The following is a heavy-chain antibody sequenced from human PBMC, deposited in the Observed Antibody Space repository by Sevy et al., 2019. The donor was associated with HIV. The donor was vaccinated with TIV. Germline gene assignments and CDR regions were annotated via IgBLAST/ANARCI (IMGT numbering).Heavy chain of an antibody. Sequence: GGSLRLSCIASGFTFRNYGIHWVRQAPGKGLDWVAVIGYDGSDKYYADSVKGRFTISRDNSKNTLFLQMNSLRVEDTAVYYCAKERGGSYIPYLYGMDVWGLGTAVTVSS. CDR2: IGYDGSDK. J-gene: IGHJ6*02. V-gene: IGHV3-30*18. CDR3: AKERGGSYIPYLYGMDV. D-gene: IGHD1-26*01. CDR1: GFTFRNYG.